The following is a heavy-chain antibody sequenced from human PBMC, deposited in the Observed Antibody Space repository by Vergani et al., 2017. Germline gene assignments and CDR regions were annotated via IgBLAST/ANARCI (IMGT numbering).Heavy chain of an antibody. V-gene: IGHV1-46*01. CDR3: AGVVYYDSSGYYFGY. Sequence: QVQLVQSGAEVKKPGASVKVSCKASGYTFTSYYMHWVRQAPGQGLEWMGIINPSGGSTSYAQKFQGRVTMTRDTSTSTVYMELSSLRSEDTAVYYCAGVVYYDSSGYYFGYWGQGTLVTVSS. CDR2: INPSGGST. J-gene: IGHJ4*02. D-gene: IGHD3-22*01. CDR1: GYTFTSYY.